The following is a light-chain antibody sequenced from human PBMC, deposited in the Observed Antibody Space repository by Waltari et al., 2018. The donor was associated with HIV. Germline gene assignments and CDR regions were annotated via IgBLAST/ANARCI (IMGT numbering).Light chain of an antibody. Sequence: SVVTQPPSASGTPGQRVTISCSGNTSNIGSTYVFWYQHPPGTAPKPLIHRNDQRPSGVPYRFSCPTSGTSASLAISGLRAEDEADYYCVTWDDSLRCGGFGGGTKVAVL. J-gene: IGLJ2*01. CDR1: TSNIGSTY. CDR2: RND. CDR3: VTWDDSLRCGG. V-gene: IGLV1-47*01.